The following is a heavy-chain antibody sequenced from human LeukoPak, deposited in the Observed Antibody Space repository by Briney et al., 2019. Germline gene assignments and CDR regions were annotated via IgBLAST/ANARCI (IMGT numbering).Heavy chain of an antibody. J-gene: IGHJ3*02. CDR2: IYTRGST. V-gene: IGHV4-4*07. CDR1: GGCISSYY. D-gene: IGHD2-2*01. CDR3: ARVSRYCSSTSCPPEFDI. Sequence: PSETLSLTCTVCGGCISSYYWSWIRQPAGKGLEWIGRIYTRGSTNYTPSLKRRVTMSVHTSKTQFSLKLTSVTAADTAVYYSARVSRYCSSTSCPPEFDIWGQGTMVTVSS.